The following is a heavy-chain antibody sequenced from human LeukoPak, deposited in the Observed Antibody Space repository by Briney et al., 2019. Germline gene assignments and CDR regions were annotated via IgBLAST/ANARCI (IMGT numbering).Heavy chain of an antibody. Sequence: PSETLSLTCTVSGGSISSYYWSWIRQPPGKGLEWIGYIYYSGSTNYNPSLKSRVTISVDMFKNQFSLQLTSVTAADTAVYYCARPYTPRQMIKTSYFDYWGQGTLVTVSS. CDR2: IYYSGST. J-gene: IGHJ4*02. D-gene: IGHD3-16*01. CDR3: ARPYTPRQMIKTSYFDY. V-gene: IGHV4-59*08. CDR1: GGSISSYY.